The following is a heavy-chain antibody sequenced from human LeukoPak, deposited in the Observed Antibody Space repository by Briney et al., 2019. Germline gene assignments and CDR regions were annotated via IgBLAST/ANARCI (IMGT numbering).Heavy chain of an antibody. CDR1: GFTFSSYA. J-gene: IGHJ4*02. D-gene: IGHD6-19*01. Sequence: GGSLRLSCAASGFTFSSYAMHWVRQAPGKGLEWVSSISGSGGSPYYADSVKGRFTISRDNSNNTLYLEMNSLRADDTAVYYCAKDRVALAGIGLDYWGQGTLVTVSS. V-gene: IGHV3-23*01. CDR2: ISGSGGSP. CDR3: AKDRVALAGIGLDY.